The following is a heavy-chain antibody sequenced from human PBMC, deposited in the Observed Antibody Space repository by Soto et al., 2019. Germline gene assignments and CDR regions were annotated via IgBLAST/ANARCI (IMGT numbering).Heavy chain of an antibody. J-gene: IGHJ4*02. D-gene: IGHD2-15*01. Sequence: QVQLVQSGVEVKRPGASVKVSCKASGYTFTTYYMHWVRQAPGQGLEWLGIINPNGGSTTYAQKFQGRVTMTRDTSTSTVYVELSSLRSEDTAVYYCARAGYCSGGTCFHGNCDYWGQGTLVTVSA. V-gene: IGHV1-46*01. CDR1: GYTFTTYY. CDR3: ARAGYCSGGTCFHGNCDY. CDR2: INPNGGST.